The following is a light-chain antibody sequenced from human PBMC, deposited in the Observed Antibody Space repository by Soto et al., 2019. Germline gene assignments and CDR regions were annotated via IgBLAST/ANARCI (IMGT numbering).Light chain of an antibody. Sequence: IQMTQSPSSLSASVGDRVTIYCRSSQIISTYLNWYQQKPGTAPRLLISRASSVKSGVPPRFSGSGSGTDFTLAISSLQPEDSATYYCLQDINYPWTFGQGTKGDIK. CDR2: RAS. J-gene: IGKJ1*01. CDR1: QIISTY. V-gene: IGKV1-6*01. CDR3: LQDINYPWT.